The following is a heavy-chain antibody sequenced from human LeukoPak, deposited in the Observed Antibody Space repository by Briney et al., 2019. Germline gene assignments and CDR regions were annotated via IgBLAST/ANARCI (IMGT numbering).Heavy chain of an antibody. CDR2: ISSNGGST. V-gene: IGHV3-64D*06. CDR3: ARDSYYGGTQDY. Sequence: GGSLRLSCSASGFTFSTYTMHWVRQAPGKGLEYVSAISSNGGSTYHADSVKGRFTISRDNSKNTLYLQMSSLRAEDTAVYYCARDSYYGGTQDYWGQGTLVSVSS. CDR1: GFTFSTYT. J-gene: IGHJ4*02. D-gene: IGHD4-23*01.